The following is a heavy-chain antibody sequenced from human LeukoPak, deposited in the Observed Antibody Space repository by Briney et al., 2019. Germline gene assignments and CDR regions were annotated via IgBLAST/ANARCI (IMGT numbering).Heavy chain of an antibody. J-gene: IGHJ4*02. V-gene: IGHV4-4*07. Sequence: SETLSLTCTVSGGSISSYYWSWIRQPAGKGLEWIGRIYTSGSTNYNASLKSRVSMSEDASKNQFSLKLSSVTAADTAVFYCARENSGSYREFDYWGQGTLVTVSS. CDR2: IYTSGST. D-gene: IGHD1-26*01. CDR3: ARENSGSYREFDY. CDR1: GGSISSYY.